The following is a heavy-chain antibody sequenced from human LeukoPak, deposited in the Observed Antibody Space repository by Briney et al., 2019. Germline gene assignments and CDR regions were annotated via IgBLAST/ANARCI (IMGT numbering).Heavy chain of an antibody. V-gene: IGHV1-46*01. CDR3: AREYYDILTGYSEDY. D-gene: IGHD3-9*01. J-gene: IGHJ4*02. CDR2: INPSGGST. Sequence: ASVKVSCKASGYTFTSYYMHWVRQAPGQGLEWMGIINPSGGSTSYAQKFQGRVTMTRDMSTSTVYMELSSLRSEDTAVYYCAREYYDILTGYSEDYWGQGTLVTVSS. CDR1: GYTFTSYY.